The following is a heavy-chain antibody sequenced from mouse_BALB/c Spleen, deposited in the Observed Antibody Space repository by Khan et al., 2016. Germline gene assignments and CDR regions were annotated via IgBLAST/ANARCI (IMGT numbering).Heavy chain of an antibody. D-gene: IGHD3-1*01. Sequence: QVQLQQSGAELMKPGASVKISCKATGYTFNSCWIEWVKQRPGHGLEWIGEILPGTDTTDYNEKFKDRAAFTADTSSNTAYMQLSSLTSEDSAVYYCAREALGSLFVAWGQGTLVTVSA. V-gene: IGHV1-9*01. CDR3: AREALGSLFVA. CDR1: GYTFNSCW. CDR2: ILPGTDTT. J-gene: IGHJ3*01.